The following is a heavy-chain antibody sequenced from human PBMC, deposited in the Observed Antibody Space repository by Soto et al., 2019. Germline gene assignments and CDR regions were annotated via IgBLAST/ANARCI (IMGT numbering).Heavy chain of an antibody. V-gene: IGHV3-30*18. Sequence: VQPGRSLRLTCAGAGFTFSNYGMHWVRQAPGKGVEWVSVISSDGSYEYYGDSVKGRFTVSGDNSKNTLYGHRDSQRAEDTSVYYCVKSKDLGVCDFMVDDWGPGTLVSVSS. CDR1: GFTFSNYG. D-gene: IGHD2-21*01. CDR2: ISSDGSYE. CDR3: VKSKDLGVCDFMVDD. J-gene: IGHJ4*02.